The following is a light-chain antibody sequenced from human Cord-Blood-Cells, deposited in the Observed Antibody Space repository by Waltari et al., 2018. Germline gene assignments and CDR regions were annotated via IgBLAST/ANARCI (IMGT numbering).Light chain of an antibody. CDR2: DVS. V-gene: IGLV2-11*01. CDR1: SSDAGGYNY. CDR3: CSYAGSYTFV. J-gene: IGLJ2*01. Sequence: QSALTQPRSVSGSPGQSDTISCTGTSSDAGGYNYICWYQQHPGKAPKLMIYDVSKRPSGFPDLFAGSKSGNTASLTISGLQAEDEADYYCCSYAGSYTFVFGGGTKLTVL.